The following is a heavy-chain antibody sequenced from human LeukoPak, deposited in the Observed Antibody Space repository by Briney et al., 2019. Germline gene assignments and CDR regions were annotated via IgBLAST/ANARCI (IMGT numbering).Heavy chain of an antibody. V-gene: IGHV3-64*01. Sequence: GGSLRLSCAASGFTFSSYAMHWVRQAPGKGLEYVSAISSNGGSTYYANSVKGRFTISRDNSKNTLYLQMGSLRAEDMAVYYCARVGGPYYYYYMDVWGKGTTVTVSS. CDR1: GFTFSSYA. D-gene: IGHD3-16*01. CDR2: ISSNGGST. J-gene: IGHJ6*03. CDR3: ARVGGPYYYYYMDV.